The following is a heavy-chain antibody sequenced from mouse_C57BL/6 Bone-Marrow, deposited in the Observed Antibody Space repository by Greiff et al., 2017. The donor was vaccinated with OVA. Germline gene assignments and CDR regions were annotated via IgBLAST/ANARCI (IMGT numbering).Heavy chain of an antibody. J-gene: IGHJ3*01. V-gene: IGHV8-12*01. CDR3: ARRALYYWVFAY. Sequence: QVTLIESGPGILQSSQTLSLTCCSSGFSLSTSGMGLSWIRQPSGMGLVWLAHIYWDDAKRSNPSLKSRLTISKDTSRNQVFLKITSVDTADTATYYGARRALYYWVFAYWGQGTLVTVSA. D-gene: IGHD2-1*01. CDR1: GFSLSTSGMG. CDR2: IYWDDAK.